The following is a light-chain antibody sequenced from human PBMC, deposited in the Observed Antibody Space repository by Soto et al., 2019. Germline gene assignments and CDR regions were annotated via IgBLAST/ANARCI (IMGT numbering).Light chain of an antibody. V-gene: IGLV1-44*01. J-gene: IGLJ3*02. CDR3: AVWGNNLHGPGV. CDR1: GSTIGSNT. Sequence: QSVLTQPSSASGPPGQRVTISCSGSGSTIGSNTVDWYQQLPGTAPKLLIYSNDQRPLGVPDRFSVSRSGTSASLAISGLQPDDEGIYYCAVWGNNLHGPGVFGGGTKLTVL. CDR2: SND.